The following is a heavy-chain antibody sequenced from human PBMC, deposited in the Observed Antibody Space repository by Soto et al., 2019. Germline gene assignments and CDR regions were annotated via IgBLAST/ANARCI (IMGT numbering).Heavy chain of an antibody. CDR2: INPGNGNT. CDR1: GYTFTSYA. Sequence: ASVKVSCKASGYTFTSYAMHWVRQAPGQRLEWMGWINPGNGNTKYSQKFQGRVTITRDTSASTAYMELSSLRSEDTAVYYCARGQMKDIVVVPAAHGMDVWGQGTTVTVSS. CDR3: ARGQMKDIVVVPAAHGMDV. V-gene: IGHV1-3*01. D-gene: IGHD2-2*01. J-gene: IGHJ6*02.